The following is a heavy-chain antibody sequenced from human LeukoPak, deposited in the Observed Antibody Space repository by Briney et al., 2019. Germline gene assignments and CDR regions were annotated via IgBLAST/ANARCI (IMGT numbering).Heavy chain of an antibody. J-gene: IGHJ4*02. V-gene: IGHV4-59*08. CDR3: ARRSSGSYSGDDY. CDR1: GGSISSYY. Sequence: DPSETLSLTCTVSGGSISSYYWSWIRQPPGKGLEWIGYIYYSGSTNYNPSLKSRVTISVDTSKNQFSLKLSSVTAADTAVYYCARRSSGSYSGDDYWGQGTLVTVSS. CDR2: IYYSGST. D-gene: IGHD1-26*01.